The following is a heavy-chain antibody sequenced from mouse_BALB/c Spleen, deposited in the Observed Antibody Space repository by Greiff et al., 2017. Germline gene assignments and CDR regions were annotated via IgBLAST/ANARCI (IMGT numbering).Heavy chain of an antibody. Sequence: EVQGVESGGGLVKPGGSLKLSCAASGFTFSSYAMSWVRQTPEKRLEWVAYISSGGSTYYPDSVKGRFTISRDNARNILYLQMSSLRSEDTAMYYCARGLFTATGALDYWGQGTSVTVSA. CDR3: ARGLFTATGALDY. V-gene: IGHV5-6-5*01. CDR2: ISSGGST. J-gene: IGHJ4*01. D-gene: IGHD6-1*01. CDR1: GFTFSSYA.